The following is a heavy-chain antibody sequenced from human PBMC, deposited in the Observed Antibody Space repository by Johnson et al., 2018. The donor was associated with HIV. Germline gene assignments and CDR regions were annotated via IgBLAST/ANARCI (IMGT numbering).Heavy chain of an antibody. CDR1: GFTFSSYA. D-gene: IGHD1-26*01. J-gene: IGHJ3*02. Sequence: QVQLVESGGGVVQPGRSLRLPCAASGFTFSSYAMHWVRQAPGKGLEWVAVISYDGSNKYYADSVKGRSTISRDNSKNTLYLQMNSLRAEDTAVYYCARDGKVGATPRRAFDIWGQGTMVTVSS. CDR3: ARDGKVGATPRRAFDI. CDR2: ISYDGSNK. V-gene: IGHV3-30-3*01.